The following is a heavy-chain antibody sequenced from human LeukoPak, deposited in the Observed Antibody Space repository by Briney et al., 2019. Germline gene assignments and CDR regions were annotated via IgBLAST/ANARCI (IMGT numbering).Heavy chain of an antibody. V-gene: IGHV3-21*01. Sequence: GGSLRLSCAASGFTFSDYSMNWVRQAPGRGLEWVSFISSVSGYIYYADSVKDRFTISRDNARNSLYLQMNSLRAEDTAVYYCARIQLWSRNWFDPWGQGTLVTVSS. CDR2: ISSVSGYI. J-gene: IGHJ5*02. CDR1: GFTFSDYS. D-gene: IGHD5-18*01. CDR3: ARIQLWSRNWFDP.